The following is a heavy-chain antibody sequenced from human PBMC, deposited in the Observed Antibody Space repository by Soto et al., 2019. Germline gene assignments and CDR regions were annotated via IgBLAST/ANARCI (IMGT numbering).Heavy chain of an antibody. D-gene: IGHD3-22*01. Sequence: LRLSCAASGFTFSNAWMSWVRQAPGKGLEWVGRIKSKTDGGTTDYAAPVKGRFTISRDDSKNTLYLQMNSLKTEDTAVYYCTTDKMDYYDSSGYYMGLDAFDIWGQGTMVTVSS. CDR1: GFTFSNAW. CDR3: TTDKMDYYDSSGYYMGLDAFDI. J-gene: IGHJ3*02. V-gene: IGHV3-15*01. CDR2: IKSKTDGGTT.